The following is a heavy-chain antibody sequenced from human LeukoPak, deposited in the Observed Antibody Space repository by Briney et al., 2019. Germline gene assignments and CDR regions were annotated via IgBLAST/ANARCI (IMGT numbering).Heavy chain of an antibody. J-gene: IGHJ2*01. CDR2: INPSGGST. CDR1: GYTFTSYY. Sequence: ASVKVSCKASGYTFTSYYMHWVRQAPGQGLEWMGIINPSGGSTSYAQKFQGRVTMTRETSTSTVYMELSSLRSEDTAVYYCATGLGNWYFDLWGRGTLVTVSS. V-gene: IGHV1-46*03. CDR3: ATGLGNWYFDL. D-gene: IGHD1-14*01.